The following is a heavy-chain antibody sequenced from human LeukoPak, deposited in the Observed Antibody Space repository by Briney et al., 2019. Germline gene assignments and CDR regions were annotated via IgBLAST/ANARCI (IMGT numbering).Heavy chain of an antibody. V-gene: IGHV3-23*01. CDR2: ISGSGGST. CDR3: AKAGSSSWYNGGGDLDY. Sequence: GGSLRLSCAASGYTFSSYAMSWVRQAPGKGLEWVSAISGSGGSTYYADSVKGRFTISRDNSKNTLYLQMNSLRAEDTAVYYCAKAGSSSWYNGGGDLDYWGQGTLLTVSS. D-gene: IGHD6-13*01. CDR1: GYTFSSYA. J-gene: IGHJ4*02.